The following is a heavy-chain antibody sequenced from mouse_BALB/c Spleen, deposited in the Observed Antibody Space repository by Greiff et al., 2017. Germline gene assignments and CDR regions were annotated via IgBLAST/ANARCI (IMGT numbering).Heavy chain of an antibody. CDR3: AGHYYGSAGFAY. Sequence: VQLQQSGPGLVKPSQSLSLTCTVTGYSITSDYAWNWIRQFPGNKLEWMGYISYSGSTSYNPSLKSRISITRDTSKNQFFLQLNSVTTEDTATYYCAGHYYGSAGFAYWGQGTLVTVSA. D-gene: IGHD1-1*01. V-gene: IGHV3-2*02. CDR2: ISYSGST. CDR1: GYSITSDYA. J-gene: IGHJ3*01.